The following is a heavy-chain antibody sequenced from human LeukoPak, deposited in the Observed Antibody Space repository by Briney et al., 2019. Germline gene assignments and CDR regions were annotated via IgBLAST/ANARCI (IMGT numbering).Heavy chain of an antibody. D-gene: IGHD2-15*01. V-gene: IGHV4-59*08. Sequence: SETLSLTCTVSGGSISSYYWSWIRQPPGKGLEWIGYIYYSGSTNYNPSLKSRVTISVDTSKNQFSLKLSSVTAADTAVYYCARASRDVVVVAATDVGYAFDIWGQGTMVTVSS. CDR2: IYYSGST. J-gene: IGHJ3*02. CDR3: ARASRDVVVVAATDVGYAFDI. CDR1: GGSISSYY.